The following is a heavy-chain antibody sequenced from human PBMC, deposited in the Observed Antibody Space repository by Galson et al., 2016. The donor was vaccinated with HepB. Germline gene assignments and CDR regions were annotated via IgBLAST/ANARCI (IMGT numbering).Heavy chain of an antibody. D-gene: IGHD2/OR15-2a*01. J-gene: IGHJ6*02. Sequence: SETLSLTCNISGGSINNYFWHWLRQSPGKGLEWVGFIYYTGRTDYNPSLESRVSISIHSSRKQFSLTLTRASAADTAVYYCATQSHSTILYDMDVWGQGTTVTVFS. CDR2: IYYTGRT. CDR1: GGSINNYF. CDR3: ATQSHSTILYDMDV. V-gene: IGHV4-59*01.